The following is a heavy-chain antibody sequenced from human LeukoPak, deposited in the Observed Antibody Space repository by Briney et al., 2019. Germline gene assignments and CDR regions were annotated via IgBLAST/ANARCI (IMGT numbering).Heavy chain of an antibody. CDR3: ARGWVKRITIFGVDTLGAFDI. CDR1: VGSFSGYY. Sequence: PSETLSLTCAVYVGSFSGYYWSWIRQPPGKGLEWIGEINHGGSTNYNPSLKRRVTISVDTSKNQFSLKLSSVTAADTAVHYCARGWVKRITIFGVDTLGAFDIWGQGTMVTVSS. J-gene: IGHJ3*02. V-gene: IGHV4-34*01. D-gene: IGHD3-3*01. CDR2: INHGGST.